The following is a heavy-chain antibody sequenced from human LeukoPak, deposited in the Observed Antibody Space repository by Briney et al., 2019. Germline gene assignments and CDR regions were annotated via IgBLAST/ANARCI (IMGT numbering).Heavy chain of an antibody. CDR2: INWNGGNT. CDR3: ARSQRSGWDYFDY. D-gene: IGHD6-19*01. CDR1: GFTFDDYV. Sequence: GGSLRLSCAASGFTFDDYVMNWVRQAPGKGLEWVSGINWNGGNTGYANSVRGRFTISRDNAQKSLYLQMNSLRAEDVAFYYCARSQRSGWDYFDYWGQGTLVTVSS. V-gene: IGHV3-20*04. J-gene: IGHJ4*02.